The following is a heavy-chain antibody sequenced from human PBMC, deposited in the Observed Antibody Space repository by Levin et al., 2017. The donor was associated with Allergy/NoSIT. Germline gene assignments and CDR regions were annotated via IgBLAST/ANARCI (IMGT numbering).Heavy chain of an antibody. D-gene: IGHD3-22*01. Sequence: SETLSLTCTVSGGSISSGGYYWSWIRQHPGKGLEWIGYIYYSGSTYYNPSLKSRVTISVDTSKNQFSLKLSSVTAADTAVYYCAREPAPNYYDSSGLRVGVDYWGQGTLVTVSS. J-gene: IGHJ4*02. CDR3: AREPAPNYYDSSGLRVGVDY. CDR1: GGSISSGGYY. CDR2: IYYSGST. V-gene: IGHV4-31*03.